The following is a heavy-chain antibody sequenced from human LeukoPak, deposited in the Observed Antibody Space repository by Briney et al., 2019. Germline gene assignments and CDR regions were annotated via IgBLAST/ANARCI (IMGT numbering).Heavy chain of an antibody. CDR1: GYTFTSYD. CDR3: ARGDYVVYYMDV. V-gene: IGHV1-8*01. D-gene: IGHD4-17*01. J-gene: IGHJ6*03. CDR2: MNPNSGNT. Sequence: ASVKVSCKASGYTFTSYDINWVRQATGQGLEWMGWMNPNSGNTGYAQKFQGRVTMTRDTSVSTAYMELSRLRSDDTAVYYCARGDYVVYYMDVWGKGTTVTISS.